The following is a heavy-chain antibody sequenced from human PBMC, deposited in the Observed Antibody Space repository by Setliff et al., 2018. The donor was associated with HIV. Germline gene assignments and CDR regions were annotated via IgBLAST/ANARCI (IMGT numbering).Heavy chain of an antibody. CDR1: GYSFGDYW. V-gene: IGHV5-51*01. J-gene: IGHJ3*01. CDR2: IFPSDSDT. D-gene: IGHD3-22*01. Sequence: GESLKISCRGFGYSFGDYWIGWVRQKPGQGLEWMGIIFPSDSDTRVNPSFQGQVTISADRSTYGAFLQWRSLKASDTGMYFCARHRVDTSMLVVKSPGAFDLWGQGTLV. CDR3: ARHRVDTSMLVVKSPGAFDL.